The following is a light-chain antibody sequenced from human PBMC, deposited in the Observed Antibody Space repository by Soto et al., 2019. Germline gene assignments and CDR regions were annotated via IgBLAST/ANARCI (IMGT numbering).Light chain of an antibody. CDR2: AAS. J-gene: IGKJ1*01. V-gene: IGKV3-20*01. CDR3: QHEGSSVTWT. CDR1: QSGTSSY. Sequence: EVVLTQSPGTLSLSTGERATLSCRASQSGTSSYLAWYQQKPGQAHRLLIYAASSRATGIPDRFSGSGSGTDFTLGISRLETEDFAVYYCQHEGSSVTWTFGQGTKVEIK.